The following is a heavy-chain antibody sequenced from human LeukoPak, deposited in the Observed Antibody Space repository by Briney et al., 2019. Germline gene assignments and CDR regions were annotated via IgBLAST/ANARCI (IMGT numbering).Heavy chain of an antibody. CDR1: GFTFSNYW. D-gene: IGHD4-23*01. Sequence: GGSLRLSCAASGFTFSNYWMSWVRQPPEKGLEWVANVKEDGRVKQYTDSMKGRFTISRDNAKNSLYLQMNSLRVEDTAVYYCARDRDDGGFEYWGQGTLVTVSS. V-gene: IGHV3-7*01. CDR3: ARDRDDGGFEY. J-gene: IGHJ4*02. CDR2: VKEDGRVK.